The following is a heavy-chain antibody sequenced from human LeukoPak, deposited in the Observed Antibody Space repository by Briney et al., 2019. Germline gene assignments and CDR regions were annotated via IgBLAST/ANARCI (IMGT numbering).Heavy chain of an antibody. Sequence: GGSLRLSCAASGFTFSSYAMSWVRQAPGKGLEWVSAISGSGGSTYYADSVKGRFTISRDNSKNTLYLQMNSLRAEDTAVYYCAKGLYILTGSGYFDYWGQGTLVTVSS. CDR3: AKGLYILTGSGYFDY. CDR2: ISGSGGST. V-gene: IGHV3-23*01. D-gene: IGHD3-9*01. J-gene: IGHJ4*02. CDR1: GFTFSSYA.